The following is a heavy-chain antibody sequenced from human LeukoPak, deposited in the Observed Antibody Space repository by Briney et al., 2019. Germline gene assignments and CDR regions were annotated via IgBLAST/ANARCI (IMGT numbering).Heavy chain of an antibody. J-gene: IGHJ3*02. CDR2: IIPIFGTA. D-gene: IGHD7-27*01. V-gene: IGHV1-69*13. CDR3: AREHSGDERAFDI. Sequence: SVKVSCKASGYTFTGYYMHWVRQAPGQGLEWMGGIIPIFGTANYAQKFQGRVTITADESTSTAYMELSSLRSEDTAVYYCAREHSGDERAFDIWGQGTMVTVSS. CDR1: GYTFTGYY.